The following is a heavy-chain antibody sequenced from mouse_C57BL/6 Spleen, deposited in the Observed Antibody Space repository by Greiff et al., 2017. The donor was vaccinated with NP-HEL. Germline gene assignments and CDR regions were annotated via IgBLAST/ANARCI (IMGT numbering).Heavy chain of an antibody. V-gene: IGHV5-17*01. J-gene: IGHJ2*01. D-gene: IGHD4-1*01. CDR3: ARGDWDDYFDY. Sequence: EVMLVESGGGLVKPGGSLKLSCAASGFTFSDYGMHWVRQAPEKGLEWVAYISSGSSTIYYADTVKGRFTISRDNAKNTLFLQMTSLRYEDTAMYYCARGDWDDYFDYWGQGTTLTVSS. CDR1: GFTFSDYG. CDR2: ISSGSSTI.